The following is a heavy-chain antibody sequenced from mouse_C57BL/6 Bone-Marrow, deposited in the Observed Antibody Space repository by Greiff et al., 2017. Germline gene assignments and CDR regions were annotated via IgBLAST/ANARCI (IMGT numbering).Heavy chain of an antibody. J-gene: IGHJ1*03. CDR2: INLSSGYT. CDR3: GIKGSSGPHWYFDV. CDR1: GYTFTSYT. V-gene: IGHV1-4*01. Sequence: QVQLQQSGAELARPGASVKMSCKASGYTFTSYTLPWVKQRPGQGLEWIGYINLSSGYTKYNQKFKDKATLTADKSSSTAYMQLSSLTSEDSAVYYRGIKGSSGPHWYFDVWGTGTTVTVTS. D-gene: IGHD1-3*01.